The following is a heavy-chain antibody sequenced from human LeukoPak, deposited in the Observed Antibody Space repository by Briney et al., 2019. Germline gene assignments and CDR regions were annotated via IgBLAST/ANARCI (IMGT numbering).Heavy chain of an antibody. CDR1: GYTFTSYG. CDR3: ARDRRGYSGYDPSPFDY. V-gene: IGHV1-69*13. J-gene: IGHJ4*02. CDR2: IIPIFGTA. D-gene: IGHD5-12*01. Sequence: GASVKVSCKASGYTFTSYGISWVRQAPGQGLEWMGGIIPIFGTANYAQKFQGRVTITADESTSTAYMELSSLRSEDTAVYYCARDRRGYSGYDPSPFDYRGQGTLVTVSS.